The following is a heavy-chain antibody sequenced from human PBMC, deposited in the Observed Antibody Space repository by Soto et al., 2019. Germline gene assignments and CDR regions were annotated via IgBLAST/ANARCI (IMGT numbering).Heavy chain of an antibody. CDR3: ARYIPGVRYYGMDV. V-gene: IGHV3-23*01. J-gene: IGHJ6*02. D-gene: IGHD2-2*01. Sequence: GGSLRLSCAASGYTFSSYAMKWVRQAPGKGLEWVSLIGESGTPTYYADSVKGRFTISRDNSGNTLFLEMYSLRAEDTAVYYCARYIPGVRYYGMDVWGQGTTVTVSS. CDR2: IGESGTPT. CDR1: GYTFSSYA.